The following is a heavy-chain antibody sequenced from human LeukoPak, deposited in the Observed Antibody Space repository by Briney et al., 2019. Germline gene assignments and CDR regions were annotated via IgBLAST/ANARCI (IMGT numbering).Heavy chain of an antibody. Sequence: PSETLSLTCAVSGYSISSGYYWGWIRQPPGQGLEWIGSIYHSGSTYYNPSLKSRVTISVDTSKNHFSLKLSSVTAADTAVYYCARSHNYDSSGYYYADWGPGTLVTVSS. CDR2: IYHSGST. D-gene: IGHD3-22*01. J-gene: IGHJ4*02. CDR3: ARSHNYDSSGYYYAD. CDR1: GYSISSGYY. V-gene: IGHV4-38-2*01.